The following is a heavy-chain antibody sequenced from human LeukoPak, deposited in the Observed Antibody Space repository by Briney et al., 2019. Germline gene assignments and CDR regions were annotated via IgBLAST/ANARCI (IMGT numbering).Heavy chain of an antibody. CDR2: ISDDSSFT. V-gene: IGHV3-23*01. D-gene: IGHD3-22*01. CDR3: AKIPTYYYDSSGYPYFDP. Sequence: GGSLRLSGVASGLRFRSYALNWVRQAPGKGLKCISTISDDSSFTYYADSVKGRSAISRDDSKNTLYLQMNSLRAEDTAVYYCAKIPTYYYDSSGYPYFDPWGQGTLVTVSS. CDR1: GLRFRSYA. J-gene: IGHJ5*02.